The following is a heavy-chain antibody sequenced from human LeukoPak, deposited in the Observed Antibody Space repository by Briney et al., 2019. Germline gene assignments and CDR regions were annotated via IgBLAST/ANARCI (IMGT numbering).Heavy chain of an antibody. J-gene: IGHJ4*02. CDR3: ARDGAGAGSTKLDY. CDR1: GFTFSNYE. D-gene: IGHD1-26*01. CDR2: ISSSGSHK. V-gene: IGHV3-48*03. Sequence: QPGGSLRLSCVVSGFTFSNYEMNWVRQAPGKGLEWVSFISSSGSHKFYADSVKGRFTISRDNAKNSLYLQMNSLGVEDTANFCARDGAGAGSTKLDYWGQGSLVTVSS.